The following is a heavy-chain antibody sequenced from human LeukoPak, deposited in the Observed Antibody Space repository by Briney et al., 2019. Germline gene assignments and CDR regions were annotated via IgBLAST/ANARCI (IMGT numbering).Heavy chain of an antibody. D-gene: IGHD3-10*01. CDR3: ARMVRGVIIALNY. Sequence: ASVKVSCKVSGYTLTELSRHWVRQAPAKGLERMGGFDPEDGETIYAQKFQGRVTMTEDTSTDTACVELSSLRSEDTAVYYCARMVRGVIIALNYWGQGTLVTVSS. CDR2: FDPEDGET. J-gene: IGHJ4*02. V-gene: IGHV1-24*01. CDR1: GYTLTELS.